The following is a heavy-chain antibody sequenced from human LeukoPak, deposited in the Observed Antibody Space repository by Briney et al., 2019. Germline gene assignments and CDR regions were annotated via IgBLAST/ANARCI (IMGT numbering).Heavy chain of an antibody. CDR1: GFTFSSYA. CDR2: ISYDGGKK. CDR3: ARDGGPNWNGNFYYMDV. J-gene: IGHJ6*03. V-gene: IGHV3-30*19. Sequence: GGSLRLSCAASGFTFSSYAMHWVRQAPGKGLECVTFISYDGGKKDYADSVKGRFTISRDNSKTTVYLQMNSLRVEDTAVYYCARDGGPNWNGNFYYMDVWGKGTTVTVSS. D-gene: IGHD1-20*01.